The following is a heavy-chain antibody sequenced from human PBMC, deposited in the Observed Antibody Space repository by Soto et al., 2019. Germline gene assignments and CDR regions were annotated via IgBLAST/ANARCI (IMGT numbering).Heavy chain of an antibody. Sequence: VASVEVSCKXSGYTFTSYAMHWVRQAPGQRLEWMGWINAGNGNTKYSQKFQGRVTITRDTSASTAYMELSSLRSEDTAVYYCASSRGYSYYYYGMDVWGQGTTVTVSS. CDR3: ASSRGYSYYYYGMDV. V-gene: IGHV1-3*01. D-gene: IGHD3-22*01. CDR1: GYTFTSYA. CDR2: INAGNGNT. J-gene: IGHJ6*02.